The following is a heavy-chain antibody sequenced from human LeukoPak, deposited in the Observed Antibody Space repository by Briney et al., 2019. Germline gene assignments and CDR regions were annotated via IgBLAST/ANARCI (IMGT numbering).Heavy chain of an antibody. CDR1: GFSFDDYA. V-gene: IGHV3-9*01. CDR2: ISWNSDNI. D-gene: IGHD5-12*01. J-gene: IGHJ4*02. Sequence: GGSLRLSCAASGFSFDDYAMHWVRQAPGKGLEWVSGISWNSDNIGYGDSVKGRFTISRDNARNSLYLQMNSLRAEDTALYYCAKDVDSGYDYLDCWGQGTLVTVSS. CDR3: AKDVDSGYDYLDC.